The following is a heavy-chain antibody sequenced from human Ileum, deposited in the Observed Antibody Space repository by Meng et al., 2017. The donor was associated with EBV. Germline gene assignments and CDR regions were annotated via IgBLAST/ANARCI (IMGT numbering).Heavy chain of an antibody. CDR1: GYSTSTTSW. V-gene: IGHV4-28*01. CDR3: ARNSESGSYIDY. CDR2: IYYSGTT. J-gene: IGHJ4*02. Sequence: QLQRQESGPGLVKPSATLSLTCAVFGYSTSTTSWWGWIRQPPGKGLEWIGHIYYSGTTYNNPSLKSRVTMSIDPSKNQFSLKLSSVTAVDTAVYYCARNSESGSYIDYWGLGTLVTVSS. D-gene: IGHD1-26*01.